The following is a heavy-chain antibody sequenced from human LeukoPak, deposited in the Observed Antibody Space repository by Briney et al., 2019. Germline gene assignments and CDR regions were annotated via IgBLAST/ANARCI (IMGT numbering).Heavy chain of an antibody. CDR1: GGSISSGGYY. D-gene: IGHD2-2*01. V-gene: IGHV4-31*03. CDR3: ARVSSSTSRWGMDV. Sequence: SQTLSLTCTVYGGSISSGGYYWSWLRQHPGKSLEWIGYIYYSGSTCYNPSLKSRVTISVDTSKNQFSLKLSSVTAADTAVYYCARVSSSTSRWGMDVWGQGTTVTVSS. J-gene: IGHJ6*02. CDR2: IYYSGST.